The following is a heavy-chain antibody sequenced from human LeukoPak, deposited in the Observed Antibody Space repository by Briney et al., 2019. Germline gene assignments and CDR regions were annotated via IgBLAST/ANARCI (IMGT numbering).Heavy chain of an antibody. Sequence: SETLSLTCTVSGYSISSGYYWGWIRQPPGKGLEWIGSIYHSGSTYYNPSLKSRVTISVDTSKNQFSLKLSSVTAADTAVYYCARDSSRSYSGTLLDPWGQGTLVTVSS. CDR3: ARDSSRSYSGTLLDP. D-gene: IGHD1-26*01. J-gene: IGHJ5*02. CDR2: IYHSGST. V-gene: IGHV4-38-2*02. CDR1: GYSISSGYY.